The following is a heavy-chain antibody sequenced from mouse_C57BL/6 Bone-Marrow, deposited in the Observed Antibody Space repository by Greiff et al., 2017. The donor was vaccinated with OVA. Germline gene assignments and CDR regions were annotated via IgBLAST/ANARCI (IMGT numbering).Heavy chain of an antibody. D-gene: IGHD1-1*01. J-gene: IGHJ2*01. Sequence: VQLVESGGGLVQPKGSLKLSCAASGFSFNTYAMNWVRQAPGKGLEWVARIRSKSNNYATYYADSVKDRFTISRDDSESMLYLQMNNLKTEDTAMYYCVRPNYYGSFDYWGQGTTLTVSS. CDR2: IRSKSNNYAT. CDR1: GFSFNTYA. V-gene: IGHV10-1*01. CDR3: VRPNYYGSFDY.